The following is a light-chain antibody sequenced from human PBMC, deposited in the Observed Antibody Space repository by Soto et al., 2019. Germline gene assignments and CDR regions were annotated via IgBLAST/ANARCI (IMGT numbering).Light chain of an antibody. J-gene: IGKJ1*01. CDR1: QGISSY. CDR3: QQLNSHPRA. CDR2: AAS. V-gene: IGKV1-9*01. Sequence: IQLTQSPSSLSASVGDRVTITCRASQGISSYLAWYQQKPGKAPKLLIYAASTLQSGVPSRFSDSGSGTDFTLTISSLQPEDFATYYCQQLNSHPRAFGQGTNVEIK.